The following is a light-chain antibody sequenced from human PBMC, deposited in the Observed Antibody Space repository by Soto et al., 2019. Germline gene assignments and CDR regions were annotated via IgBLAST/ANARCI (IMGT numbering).Light chain of an antibody. V-gene: IGKV1-5*01. CDR2: DAS. Sequence: DIQMTQSPSTLSASVGDSVTITCRASQSISRWVAWYQQKPGKAPKLLISDASNLESGVPSRFSGSGSGTEFTLTISSLQPEDFATYYCQQYNSYSTFGQGTKVEIK. CDR1: QSISRW. CDR3: QQYNSYST. J-gene: IGKJ1*01.